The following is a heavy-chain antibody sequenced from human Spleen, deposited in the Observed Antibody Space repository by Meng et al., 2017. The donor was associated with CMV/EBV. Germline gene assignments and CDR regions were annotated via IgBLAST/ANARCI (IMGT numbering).Heavy chain of an antibody. CDR3: VRGGDWRFDY. CDR1: GYTFTCYY. V-gene: IGHV1-2*02. CDR2: INPDSGGT. Sequence: SCSSSGYTFTCYYMHWGRHAPGQGLEWMGWINPDSGGTNYAQKFQGRVTMTRDTSISTAYMELSRLRSDDTAVYYCVRGGDWRFDYWGQGTLVTVSS. D-gene: IGHD1-1*01. J-gene: IGHJ4*02.